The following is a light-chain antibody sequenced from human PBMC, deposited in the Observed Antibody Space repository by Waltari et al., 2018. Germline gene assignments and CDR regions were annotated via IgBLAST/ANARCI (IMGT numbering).Light chain of an antibody. V-gene: IGKV1-NL1*01. CDR1: QAITNS. J-gene: IGKJ4*02. Sequence: DIQMTQSPSSLSASVGDRVTITCRASQAITNSVAWYQQKPGKAPKLLLYRASTLESGVPSRFSGSGAGTEYTLTISSLQPEDFATYYCQQYRSSPLTFGGGTKVEIK. CDR2: RAS. CDR3: QQYRSSPLT.